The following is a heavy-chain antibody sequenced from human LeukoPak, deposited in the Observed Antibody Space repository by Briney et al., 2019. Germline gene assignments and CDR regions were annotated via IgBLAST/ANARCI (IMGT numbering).Heavy chain of an antibody. D-gene: IGHD6-19*01. J-gene: IGHJ6*02. CDR3: ARHRGIAVAGTELYYYYGMDV. CDR1: GYXFTSYW. CDR2: IYPGDSDT. V-gene: IGHV5-51*01. Sequence: GESLKISCNGSGYXFTSYWICWVRQMPGRGLEWMGIIYPGDSDTRYSPSFQGQVTISADKSISTAYLQWSSLKASDTAMYYCARHRGIAVAGTELYYYYGMDVWGQGTTVTVSS.